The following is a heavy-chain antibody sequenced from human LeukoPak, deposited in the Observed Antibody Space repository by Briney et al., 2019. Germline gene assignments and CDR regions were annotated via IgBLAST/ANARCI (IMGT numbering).Heavy chain of an antibody. CDR1: GFTFSSYG. CDR2: IRHDGNHK. D-gene: IGHD4-17*01. CDR3: AKDKNDYGDYYYMDV. Sequence: GGSLRLSCAASGFTFSSYGMHWVRQAPGKGLEWVAFIRHDGNHKNCADSVKGRFTISRDNSKNTLSLQMNSLRAEDTAVYYRAKDKNDYGDYYYMDVWGRGTAVTVSS. J-gene: IGHJ6*03. V-gene: IGHV3-30*02.